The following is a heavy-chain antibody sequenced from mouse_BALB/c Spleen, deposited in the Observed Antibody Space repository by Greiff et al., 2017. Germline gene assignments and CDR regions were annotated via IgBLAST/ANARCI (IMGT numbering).Heavy chain of an antibody. D-gene: IGHD1-1*01. Sequence: VQRVESGAELMKPGASVKISCKATGYTFSSYWIEWVKQRPGHGLEWIGEILPGSGSTNYNEKFKGKATFTADTSSNTAYMQLSSLTSEDSAVYYCAPYCCGRPFAYWGQGTLVTVSA. CDR1: GYTFSSYW. J-gene: IGHJ3*01. CDR3: APYCCGRPFAY. CDR2: ILPGSGST. V-gene: IGHV1-9*01.